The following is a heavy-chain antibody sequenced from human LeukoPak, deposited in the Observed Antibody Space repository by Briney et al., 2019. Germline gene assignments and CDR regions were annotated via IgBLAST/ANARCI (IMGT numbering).Heavy chain of an antibody. J-gene: IGHJ5*02. CDR3: ARSSSKGLWFGELFWWFDP. V-gene: IGHV4-30-4*01. Sequence: PSETLSLPCTVSGGSISSGDYYWSWIRQPPGKGLEWIGYIYYSGSTYYNPSLKSRVTISVDTSKNQFSLKLSSVTAADTAVYYCARSSSKGLWFGELFWWFDPWGQGTLVTVSS. CDR1: GGSISSGDYY. D-gene: IGHD3-10*01. CDR2: IYYSGST.